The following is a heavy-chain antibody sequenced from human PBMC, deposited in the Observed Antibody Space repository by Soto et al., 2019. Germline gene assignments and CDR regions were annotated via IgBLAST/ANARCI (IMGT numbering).Heavy chain of an antibody. V-gene: IGHV1-18*01. D-gene: IGHD1-26*01. Sequence: QVQLVQSGAEVKKPGASVKVSCKASGYTFTSYGISWVRQAPGQGLEWMGWISAYNANTNYAQKLQGRVTMTTDTSTRTSYMELRSLRYDDTAVYFCARDRLGATGDYWGQGTLVTVSS. CDR3: ARDRLGATGDY. CDR1: GYTFTSYG. J-gene: IGHJ4*02. CDR2: ISAYNANT.